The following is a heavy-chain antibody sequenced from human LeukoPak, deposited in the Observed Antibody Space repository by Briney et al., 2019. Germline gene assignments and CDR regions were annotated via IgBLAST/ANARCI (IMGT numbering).Heavy chain of an antibody. CDR1: GYAFTRYG. D-gene: IGHD1-20*01. V-gene: IGHV1-18*01. CDR3: ARDLITGTTWYYYYMDV. CDR2: ISAYNDNT. Sequence: ASVKVSCKASGYAFTRYGISWVRQAPGQGLEWMGWISAYNDNTNYARELQGRVTMTTDTSTSTAYVELRSLGSDDTAVYYCARDLITGTTWYYYYMDVWGKGTTVTVSS. J-gene: IGHJ6*03.